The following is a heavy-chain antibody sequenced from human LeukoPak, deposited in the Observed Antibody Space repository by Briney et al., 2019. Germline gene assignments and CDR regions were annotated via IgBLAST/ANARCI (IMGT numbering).Heavy chain of an antibody. CDR2: ISSSGNTR. CDR3: ARAQPHYYDSSGYPPDY. CDR1: GFTFSDYY. D-gene: IGHD3-22*01. V-gene: IGHV3-11*01. Sequence: GGSLRLSCAASGFTFSDYYMSWIRQAPGKGLEWVSYISSSGNTRFYADSVKGRFTLSRDNAKNSLYLQMNSLRAEDAAVYYCARAQPHYYDSSGYPPDYWGQGTLVTVSS. J-gene: IGHJ4*02.